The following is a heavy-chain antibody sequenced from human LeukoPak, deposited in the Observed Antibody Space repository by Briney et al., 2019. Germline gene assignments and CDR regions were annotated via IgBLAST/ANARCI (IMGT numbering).Heavy chain of an antibody. CDR1: GFTFDDYG. Sequence: GSLRLSCAASGFTFDDYGMSWVRQAPGKGLEWVSGINWNGGGTGYADSVKGRFTISRDNAKNSLYLQMNSLRAEDTALYHCATLDYYGSGSYYKIDWGQGTLVTVSS. CDR3: ATLDYYGSGSYYKID. D-gene: IGHD3-10*01. CDR2: INWNGGGT. J-gene: IGHJ4*02. V-gene: IGHV3-20*01.